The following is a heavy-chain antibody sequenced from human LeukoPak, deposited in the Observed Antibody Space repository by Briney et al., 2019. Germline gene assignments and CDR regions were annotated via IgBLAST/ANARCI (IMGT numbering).Heavy chain of an antibody. D-gene: IGHD6-25*01. CDR1: GFTFSSYW. V-gene: IGHV3-7*03. J-gene: IGHJ4*02. CDR2: IKKDGSEK. Sequence: GGSLRLSCAASGFTFSSYWMSWVRQAPGKGLEWVANIKKDGSEKYYVDSVKGRFTISRDNAKNSLYLQMNSLRAEDMALYYCAKAGGRLQRTHYYFDYWGQGTLVTVSS. CDR3: AKAGGRLQRTHYYFDY.